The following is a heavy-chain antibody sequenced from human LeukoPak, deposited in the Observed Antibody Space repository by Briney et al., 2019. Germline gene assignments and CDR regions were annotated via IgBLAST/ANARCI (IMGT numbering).Heavy chain of an antibody. J-gene: IGHJ3*02. CDR3: ASIYGIEQLVRREYDAFDI. Sequence: GGSLRLSCAASGFTFNIYGMSWVRQAPGKGLEWVSGLSASGGTTYYADPVKGRFTISRDNSKNTLYLQMNRLRAEDTAVYYCASIYGIEQLVRREYDAFDIWGQGTMVTVSS. D-gene: IGHD6-13*01. CDR1: GFTFNIYG. V-gene: IGHV3-23*01. CDR2: LSASGGTT.